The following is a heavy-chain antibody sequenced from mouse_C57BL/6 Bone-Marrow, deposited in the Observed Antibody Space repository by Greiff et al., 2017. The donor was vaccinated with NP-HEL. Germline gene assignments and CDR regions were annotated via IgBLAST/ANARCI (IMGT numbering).Heavy chain of an antibody. J-gene: IGHJ1*03. CDR1: GYAFSSSW. CDR3: ARVGYWYFDV. CDR2: IYPGDGDT. D-gene: IGHD4-1*01. V-gene: IGHV1-82*01. Sequence: QVQLKESGPELVKPGASVKISCKASGYAFSSSWMNWVKQRPGKGLEWIGRIYPGDGDTNYNGKFKGKATLTADKSSSTAYMQLSSLTSEDSAVYFCARVGYWYFDVWGTGTTVTVSS.